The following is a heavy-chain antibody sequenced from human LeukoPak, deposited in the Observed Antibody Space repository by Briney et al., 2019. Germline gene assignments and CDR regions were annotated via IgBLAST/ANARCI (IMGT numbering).Heavy chain of an antibody. CDR1: GFTFSSYA. Sequence: GGSLRLSCAASGFTFSSYAMHWVRQAPGKGLEWLANIKGDGSDKNYVDSVKGRFTISRDNAKNSLFLQMSSLRGEDTALYYCATEHWGPNSWGQGTLVTVSS. CDR3: ATEHWGPNS. J-gene: IGHJ4*02. V-gene: IGHV3-7*01. D-gene: IGHD3-16*01. CDR2: IKGDGSDK.